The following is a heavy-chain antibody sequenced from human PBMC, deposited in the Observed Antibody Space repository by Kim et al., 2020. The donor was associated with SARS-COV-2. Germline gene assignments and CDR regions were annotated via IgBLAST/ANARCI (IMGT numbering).Heavy chain of an antibody. V-gene: IGHV3-23*01. D-gene: IGHD2-15*01. Sequence: GGSLRLSCAASGFTFDNYGMSWVRQALGGGLEWVSAISGSGDGTYYRDSVWGRFTISRDNSKNTLYLQMNSLTAEDTAVYYCARDLHDPVVVPAALWGQGTLVAVSS. CDR2: ISGSGDGT. CDR1: GFTFDNYG. CDR3: ARDLHDPVVVPAAL. J-gene: IGHJ4*02.